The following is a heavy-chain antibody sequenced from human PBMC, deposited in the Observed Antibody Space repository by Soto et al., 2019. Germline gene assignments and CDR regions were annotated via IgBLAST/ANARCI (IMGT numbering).Heavy chain of an antibody. CDR2: ISSDGMVT. V-gene: IGHV3-30*18. Sequence: QVQLVESGGGVVQPGRSLRLSCAASGLTLSTYGIHWVRQAPGKGLEWVAVISSDGMVTYYTESVRGRFAISRDNSKNTVYLQMNSLKTEDAAVYYCAKATYNWGPFADWGQGTLVTVSS. CDR1: GLTLSTYG. CDR3: AKATYNWGPFAD. J-gene: IGHJ4*02. D-gene: IGHD7-27*01.